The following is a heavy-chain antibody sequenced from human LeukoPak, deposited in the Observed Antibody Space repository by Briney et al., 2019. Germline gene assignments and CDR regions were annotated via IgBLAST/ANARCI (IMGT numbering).Heavy chain of an antibody. D-gene: IGHD2-2*01. CDR1: GYTFTGYY. J-gene: IGHJ4*02. CDR2: INPNSVGT. V-gene: IGHV1-2*02. CDR3: ARDGVPAALDY. Sequence: ASVEVSRRASGYTFTGYYMHGVRQAPGQGLEGMGWINPNSVGTDYAQKFQGRVTMTRDTSISTAYMERSRLRSDDTAVYYCARDGVPAALDYWGQGTLVTVSS.